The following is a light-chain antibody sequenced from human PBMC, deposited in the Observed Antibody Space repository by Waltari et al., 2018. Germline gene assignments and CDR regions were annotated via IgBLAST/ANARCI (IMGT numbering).Light chain of an antibody. CDR3: FSDISSRFRV. CDR2: EVS. Sequence: QSALTQPASVSGSPGQSITISCTGTRSDVGAYNYVSWYQQHPGKAPKLLIYEVSNRPPGVSSRFSGSKSGNTASLTISGLQADDEADYYCFSDISSRFRVFGGGTKLTVL. CDR1: RSDVGAYNY. J-gene: IGLJ3*02. V-gene: IGLV2-14*01.